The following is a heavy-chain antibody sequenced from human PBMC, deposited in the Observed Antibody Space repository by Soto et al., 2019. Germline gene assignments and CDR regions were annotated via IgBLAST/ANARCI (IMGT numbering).Heavy chain of an antibody. Sequence: SETLSLTCTVSGGSMSSYYWTWIRQPAGKGLEWIGRVYSSGGTHYNPSLKSRVTISLDTSKNQFSLRLLSVTDADTAVYYCARGQRFSDWFDPWGRGTLVTVSS. J-gene: IGHJ5*02. V-gene: IGHV4-4*07. CDR3: ARGQRFSDWFDP. CDR1: GGSMSSYY. CDR2: VYSSGGT. D-gene: IGHD3-3*01.